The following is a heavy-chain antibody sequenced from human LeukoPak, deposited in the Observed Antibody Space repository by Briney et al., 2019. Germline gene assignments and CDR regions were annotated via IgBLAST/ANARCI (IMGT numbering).Heavy chain of an antibody. CDR2: IYYSGSP. J-gene: IGHJ4*02. V-gene: IGHV4-39*01. Sequence: SETLSLTCTVSGGSISSSSYYWGWLRQPPGKGLEWIGSIYYSGSPYDNPSLKSRVTISVDTSKNQFSLKLSSVTAADTAVYYCARTSPRGVFDYWGQGTLVTVSS. CDR1: GGSISSSSYY. CDR3: ARTSPRGVFDY.